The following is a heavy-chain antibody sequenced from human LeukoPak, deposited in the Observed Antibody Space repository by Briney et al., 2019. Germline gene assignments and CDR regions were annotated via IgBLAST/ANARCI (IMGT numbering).Heavy chain of an antibody. D-gene: IGHD5-18*01. V-gene: IGHV3-66*01. CDR1: GFTVSSNY. Sequence: GGSLRLSCAASGFTVSSNYMSWVRQAPGKGLEWVSVIYSGGSTYYADSLKGRFTIFRDNSKNTLYLQMNSLRAQDTAVYYCARDRDSYGYSSYYGMDVWGQGTTVTVSS. CDR2: IYSGGST. J-gene: IGHJ6*02. CDR3: ARDRDSYGYSSYYGMDV.